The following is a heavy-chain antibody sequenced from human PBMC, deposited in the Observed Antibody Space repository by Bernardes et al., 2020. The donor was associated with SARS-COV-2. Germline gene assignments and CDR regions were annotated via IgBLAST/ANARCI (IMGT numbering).Heavy chain of an antibody. D-gene: IGHD3-3*01. CDR1: GFTFSSYS. CDR3: ATRLRFLEWIIDY. Sequence: GGSLRLSCAASGFTFSSYSMNWVRQAPGKGLEWVSSISSSSSYIYYADSVKGRFTISRDNAKNSLYLQMNSLRAEDTAVYYCATRLRFLEWIIDYWGQGTLVTVSS. CDR2: ISSSSSYI. J-gene: IGHJ4*02. V-gene: IGHV3-21*01.